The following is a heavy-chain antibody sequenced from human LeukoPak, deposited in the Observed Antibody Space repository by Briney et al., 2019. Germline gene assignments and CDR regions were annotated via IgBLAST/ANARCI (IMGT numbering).Heavy chain of an antibody. V-gene: IGHV4-39*01. J-gene: IGHJ6*02. Sequence: PSETLSLTCTVSGGSISSSSYYWGWIRQPPGKGLEWIGSIYYSGSTYYNPSLKSRVTISVDTSKNQFSLKLSSVTAADTAVYYCAREYCSSTSCYSGLYYYYGMDVWGQGTTVTVSS. CDR1: GGSISSSSYY. CDR2: IYYSGST. D-gene: IGHD2-2*01. CDR3: AREYCSSTSCYSGLYYYYGMDV.